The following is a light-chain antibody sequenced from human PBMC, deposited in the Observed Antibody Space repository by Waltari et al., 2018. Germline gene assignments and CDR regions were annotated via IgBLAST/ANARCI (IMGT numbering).Light chain of an antibody. J-gene: IGKJ4*01. V-gene: IGKV3-11*01. Sequence: EIVLTQSPATLSFAAGERATLSCRASPIVGTNLAWYQKRPGQAPRLLIYGAFDRAAGVPDRFSGSGSGVEFTLTISSLEPEDAGVYYCQQCYRWPHSFGGGTKVEI. CDR2: GAF. CDR1: PIVGTN. CDR3: QQCYRWPHS.